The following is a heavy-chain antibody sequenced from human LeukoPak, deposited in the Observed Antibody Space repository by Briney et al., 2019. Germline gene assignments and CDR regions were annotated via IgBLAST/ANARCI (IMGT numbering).Heavy chain of an antibody. CDR1: GDFKSNYY. V-gene: IGHV4-4*07. D-gene: IGHD3-10*01. CDR2: VYRSGRN. CDR3: ARDGNLVRGVIRRGHLDY. J-gene: IGHJ4*02. Sequence: SETLSLTCTVSGDFKSNYYWNWMRQPAGKGLEWIGRVYRSGRNNHNPSHKSRVSISLDMSQKKFSLMLTSVTAADTAVYFCARDGNLVRGVIRRGHLDYWGQGILVTVSS.